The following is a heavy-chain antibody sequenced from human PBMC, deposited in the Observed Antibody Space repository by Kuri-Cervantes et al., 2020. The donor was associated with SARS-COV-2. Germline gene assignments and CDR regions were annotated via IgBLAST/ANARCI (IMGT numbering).Heavy chain of an antibody. J-gene: IGHJ4*02. V-gene: IGHV3-48*04. D-gene: IGHD3-3*01. Sequence: ETLSLTCAVSGFTFSSYSMNWVRQAPGKGLEWVSYISSSGSTIYYADSVKGRFTISRDNAKNSLYLQMNSLRAEDTAVYYCARRNDFWSGAYFDYWGQGTLVTVSS. CDR1: GFTFSSYS. CDR3: ARRNDFWSGAYFDY. CDR2: ISSSGSTI.